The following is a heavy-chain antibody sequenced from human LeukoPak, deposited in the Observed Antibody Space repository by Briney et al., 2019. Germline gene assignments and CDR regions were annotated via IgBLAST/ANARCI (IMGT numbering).Heavy chain of an antibody. CDR1: GGSISSSGYY. V-gene: IGHV4-31*03. CDR3: ARGPRRREMATIFIRFDP. J-gene: IGHJ5*02. CDR2: IYYIGST. D-gene: IGHD5-24*01. Sequence: PSQTLSLTCSVSGGSISSSGYYWSWIRQHPGKGLEWIGYIYYIGSTYYNPSLESRVTISVDTSKNQFSLKLSSVTAADTSVYYCARGPRRREMATIFIRFDPWGQGTLVTVSS.